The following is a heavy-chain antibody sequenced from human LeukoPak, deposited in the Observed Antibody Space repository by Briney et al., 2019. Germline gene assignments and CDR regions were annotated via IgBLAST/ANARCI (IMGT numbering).Heavy chain of an antibody. CDR1: GGSISSGSYY. D-gene: IGHD6-13*01. Sequence: SETLSLTCTVSGGSISSGSYYWSWIRQPAGKGLEWIGRIYSSGSTNYNPSLKSRVTISLDTSKNQFSLKLSSVTAADTAVYYCARAGGYSSSQKVDYWGQGTLVTVSS. J-gene: IGHJ4*02. CDR2: IYSSGST. CDR3: ARAGGYSSSQKVDY. V-gene: IGHV4-61*02.